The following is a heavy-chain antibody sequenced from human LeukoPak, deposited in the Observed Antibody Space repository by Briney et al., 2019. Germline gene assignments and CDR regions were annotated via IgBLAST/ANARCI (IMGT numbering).Heavy chain of an antibody. Sequence: QAGGSLRLSCAASGFTFSSYAMSCVRQAPGEGLEWVSGVSSSGGSTYHADSVKGRFTISRDNSKNTVHLQMNSLRPEDTAVYNCVPDPRVRFDYWGQGTLVTVSS. J-gene: IGHJ4*02. CDR2: VSSSGGST. D-gene: IGHD1-1*01. CDR1: GFTFSSYA. CDR3: VPDPRVRFDY. V-gene: IGHV3-23*01.